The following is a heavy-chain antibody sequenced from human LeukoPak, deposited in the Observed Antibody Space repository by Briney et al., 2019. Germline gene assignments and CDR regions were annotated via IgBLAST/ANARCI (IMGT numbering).Heavy chain of an antibody. V-gene: IGHV1-2*02. CDR1: GYTFTGYY. CDR2: INPNSGGT. Sequence: GASVKVSCKASGYTFTGYYMHWVRQAPGQGLEWMGWINPNSGGTNYTQKFQGRVTMTRDTSISTAYMEPSRLRSDDTAVYYCAREPPPIGGSYYMDVWGKGTTVTVSS. D-gene: IGHD3-16*01. CDR3: AREPPPIGGSYYMDV. J-gene: IGHJ6*03.